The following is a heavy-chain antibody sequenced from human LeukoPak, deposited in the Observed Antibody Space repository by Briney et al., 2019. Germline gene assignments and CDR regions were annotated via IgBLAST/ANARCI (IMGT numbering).Heavy chain of an antibody. CDR2: ISAYNGNT. CDR3: AREVSSSGWYGYYYYYGMDV. J-gene: IGHJ6*02. V-gene: IGHV1-18*01. Sequence: ASVKVSCKASGYTFTSYGISWVRQAPGQGLEWMGWISAYNGNTNYAQKLQGRVTMTTDTSTSTAYMELRSLRSDDTAVYYCAREVSSSGWYGYYYYYGMDVWGQGTTVTVSS. CDR1: GYTFTSYG. D-gene: IGHD6-19*01.